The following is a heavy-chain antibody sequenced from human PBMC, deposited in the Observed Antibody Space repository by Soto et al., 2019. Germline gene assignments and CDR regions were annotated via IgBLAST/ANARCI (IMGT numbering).Heavy chain of an antibody. D-gene: IGHD3-10*01. J-gene: IGHJ4*02. CDR1: GYTVASYD. Sequence: QVQLVQSGAEVKWPGASVVGSCKASGYTVASYDINWVRQATGQGLEWMGWVNPNRGNTDYAQTVQGRVTMTRAFFTGTVYMELTGLTSEDTAGYSCASRARIGSARWLPFDYWGQGTLVPVSS. CDR3: ASRARIGSARWLPFDY. V-gene: IGHV1-8*01. CDR2: VNPNRGNT.